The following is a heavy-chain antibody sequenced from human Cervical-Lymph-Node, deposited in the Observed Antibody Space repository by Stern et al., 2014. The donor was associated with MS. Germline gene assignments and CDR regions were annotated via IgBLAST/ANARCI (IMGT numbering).Heavy chain of an antibody. J-gene: IGHJ4*02. Sequence: QLVQSGGGVVQPGRSLRLSRAASGFSFSRYAMHWVRQAPGKGLEWGALIWYDGSNPYYADSVTGRFTISRDNFKNTLYLQMNSLRAEDTAVYYCASAYSSSHYYFDYWGQGTLVTVSS. CDR1: GFSFSRYA. CDR2: IWYDGSNP. D-gene: IGHD6-13*01. CDR3: ASAYSSSHYYFDY. V-gene: IGHV3-33*01.